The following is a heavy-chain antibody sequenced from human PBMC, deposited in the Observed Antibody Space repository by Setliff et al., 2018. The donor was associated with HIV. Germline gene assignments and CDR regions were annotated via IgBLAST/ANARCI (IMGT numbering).Heavy chain of an antibody. Sequence: KSSETLSLTCTVSGGSINNPNFYWGWIRQSPGKGLEWIGNVYHTGTTYYKPSLRSRVTMSVDTSKNQFSLNLSSVTAADTAVYYCARLAIPAATTDYWGQGTLVTVSS. V-gene: IGHV4-39*01. CDR2: VYHTGTT. CDR1: GGSINNPNFY. D-gene: IGHD2-2*01. CDR3: ARLAIPAATTDY. J-gene: IGHJ4*02.